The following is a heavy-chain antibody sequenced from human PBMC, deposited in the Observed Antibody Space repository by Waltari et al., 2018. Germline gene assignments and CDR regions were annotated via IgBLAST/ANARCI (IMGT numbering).Heavy chain of an antibody. Sequence: QVQLQQWGAGLLKPSETLSLTCAVYGGSFSGYYWSWIRQPPGKGLEWIGEINPSGRIHYNPSLKSRVTISVDTSKNQFSLKLSSVTAADTAVYYCAGRYDYDSSGYYYWGQGTLVTVSS. CDR2: INPSGRI. CDR1: GGSFSGYY. J-gene: IGHJ4*02. CDR3: AGRYDYDSSGYYY. V-gene: IGHV4-34*01. D-gene: IGHD3-22*01.